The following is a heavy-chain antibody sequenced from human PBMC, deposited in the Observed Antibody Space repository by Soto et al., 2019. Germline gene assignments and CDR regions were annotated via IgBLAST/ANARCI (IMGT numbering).Heavy chain of an antibody. D-gene: IGHD6-13*01. CDR2: IYYSGST. Sequence: QLQLQESGPGLVKPSETLSLTCTVSGGSISSSSFHWGWIRQPPGKGLGWIGSIYYSGSTYYSPSLKSRVTISVDTSKNQFSLRLSSVTAADTAVYYCARRERAAGTDWWFDPWGQGTLVTVSS. J-gene: IGHJ5*02. CDR3: ARRERAAGTDWWFDP. CDR1: GGSISSSSFH. V-gene: IGHV4-39*01.